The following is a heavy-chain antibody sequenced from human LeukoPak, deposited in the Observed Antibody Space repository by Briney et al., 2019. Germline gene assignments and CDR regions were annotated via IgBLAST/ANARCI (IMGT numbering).Heavy chain of an antibody. V-gene: IGHV4-34*01. CDR3: ARGITMIVVVTYNWFDP. J-gene: IGHJ5*02. Sequence: SETLSLTCAVCGGSFSGYYWSWIRQPPGKGLEWIGEINHSGSTNYNPSLKSRVIISVDTSKNQFSLKLSSVTAADTAVYYCARGITMIVVVTYNWFDPWGQGTLVTVSS. CDR1: GGSFSGYY. CDR2: INHSGST. D-gene: IGHD3-22*01.